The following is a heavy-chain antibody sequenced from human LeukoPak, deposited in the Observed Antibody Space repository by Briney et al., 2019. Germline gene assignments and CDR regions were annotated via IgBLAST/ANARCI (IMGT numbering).Heavy chain of an antibody. D-gene: IGHD1-26*01. J-gene: IGHJ6*03. V-gene: IGHV4-59*12. CDR3: AREIVGATLNYYHHMDV. Sequence: PSETLSLTCTVSGGSISFYYWSWIRQSPGKGLEWIGSIYYSGSTYYNPSLKSRVTISVDTSKNQFSLKLSSVTAADTAVYYCAREIVGATLNYYHHMDVWGKGTTVTVSS. CDR2: IYYSGST. CDR1: GGSISFYY.